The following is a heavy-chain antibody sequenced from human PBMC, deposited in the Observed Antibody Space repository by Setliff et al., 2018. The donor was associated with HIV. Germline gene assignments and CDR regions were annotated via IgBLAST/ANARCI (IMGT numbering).Heavy chain of an antibody. Sequence: GGSLRLSCAASGFTFSNAWMSWVRQAPGKGLEWVSLFSGSGGRTFYAGSVRGRFIISRDSSKNTLYLQMNSLRAEDTAIYYCAKHRSGGDYTSGVFDIWGQGTMVTVSS. CDR3: AKHRSGGDYTSGVFDI. CDR1: GFTFSNAW. V-gene: IGHV3-23*01. J-gene: IGHJ3*02. D-gene: IGHD4-17*01. CDR2: FSGSGGRT.